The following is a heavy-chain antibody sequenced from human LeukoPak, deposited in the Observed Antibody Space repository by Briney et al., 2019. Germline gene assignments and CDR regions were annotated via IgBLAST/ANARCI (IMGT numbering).Heavy chain of an antibody. J-gene: IGHJ4*02. D-gene: IGHD6-19*01. CDR1: GFTFSSYA. CDR2: IFGSGGST. CDR3: AKTTTGYSSGRFPGWPVDY. V-gene: IGHV3-23*01. Sequence: HPGGSLRLSCAASGFTFSSYAMYWVCQAPGKGLEWVSGIFGSGGSTHYADSVKGRFTISRDNFKNTVYLQMNSLRAEDTAVYYCAKTTTGYSSGRFPGWPVDYWGQGTLVTVSS.